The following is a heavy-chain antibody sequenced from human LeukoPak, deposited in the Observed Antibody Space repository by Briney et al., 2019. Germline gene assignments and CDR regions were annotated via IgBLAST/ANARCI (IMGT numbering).Heavy chain of an antibody. V-gene: IGHV4-61*02. J-gene: IGHJ3*02. CDR1: GGSISSGSYY. CDR2: IYTSGST. D-gene: IGHD3-10*01. CDR3: ARDFNPSYYYGSGTKSKDAFDI. Sequence: SETLSLTCTVSGGSISSGSYYWSWIRQPAGKGLEWIGRIYTSGSTNYNPSLKSRVTISVDTSKNQFSLKLSSVTAADTAVYYCARDFNPSYYYGSGTKSKDAFDIWGQGTMVTVSS.